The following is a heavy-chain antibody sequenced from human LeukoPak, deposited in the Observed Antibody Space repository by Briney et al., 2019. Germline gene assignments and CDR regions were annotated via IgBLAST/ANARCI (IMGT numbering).Heavy chain of an antibody. CDR2: IYHTGNT. Sequence: PSGTLSLTCAVSGGSITNWWRWVRQSPGKGLEWIGEIYHTGNTNYNPSLNSRVSISLDTSKNQFSLRLTSVTAADTAVYFCARDANGSDLHYYHMDVWGKGTTVTVSS. CDR3: ARDANGSDLHYYHMDV. D-gene: IGHD6-25*01. CDR1: GGSITNW. J-gene: IGHJ6*03. V-gene: IGHV4-4*02.